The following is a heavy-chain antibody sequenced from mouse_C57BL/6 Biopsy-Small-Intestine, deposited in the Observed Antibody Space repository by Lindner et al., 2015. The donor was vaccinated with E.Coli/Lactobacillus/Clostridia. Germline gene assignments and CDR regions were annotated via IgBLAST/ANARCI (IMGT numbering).Heavy chain of an antibody. J-gene: IGHJ2*01. Sequence: VQLQESGGDLVKPGGSLKLSCAASGFTFSSYGMSWVRQTPDKRLEWVATISSGGSYTYYPDSVKGRFTISRDNAKNTLYLQMSSLKSEDTAMYYCARTGTYYFDYWGQGTTLTVSS. V-gene: IGHV5-6*01. CDR1: GFTFSSYG. CDR3: ARTGTYYFDY. D-gene: IGHD4-1*01. CDR2: ISSGGSYT.